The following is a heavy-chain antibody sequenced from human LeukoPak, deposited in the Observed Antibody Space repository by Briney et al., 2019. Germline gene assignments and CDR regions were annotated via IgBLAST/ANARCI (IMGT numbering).Heavy chain of an antibody. Sequence: GESLRLSCAASGFRFKNFAMAWVRQPPGKGLEWVSTISASGGGAYYADSVMGRFTISRDNSKDTLSLQMNTLRAEDTAIYYCANFMGVNLRSSNDYWGQGTLVTVSS. V-gene: IGHV3-23*01. D-gene: IGHD3-16*01. CDR2: ISASGGGA. J-gene: IGHJ4*02. CDR3: ANFMGVNLRSSNDY. CDR1: GFRFKNFA.